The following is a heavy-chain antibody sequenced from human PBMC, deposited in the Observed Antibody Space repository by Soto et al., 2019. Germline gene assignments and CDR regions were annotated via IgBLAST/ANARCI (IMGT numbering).Heavy chain of an antibody. CDR3: AHKGGGDRILDY. V-gene: IGHV2-5*02. Sequence: QITLKESGPTLVKPTQTLTLTCTFSGFSLSTSGVGVGWIRQPPGKALEWLALIYWDDDKRYSPSLKSRLTNTKDTTKNQVVLTKTNKDPVDTATYYWAHKGGGDRILDYWGQGTLVTVSS. CDR2: IYWDDDK. J-gene: IGHJ4*02. CDR1: GFSLSTSGVG. D-gene: IGHD3-16*01.